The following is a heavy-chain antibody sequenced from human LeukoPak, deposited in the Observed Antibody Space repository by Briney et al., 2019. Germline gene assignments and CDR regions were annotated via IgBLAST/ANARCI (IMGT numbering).Heavy chain of an antibody. D-gene: IGHD3-10*01. CDR1: GYTFTGYY. CDR3: ARAWETYYYGLNVPYYYYGMDV. J-gene: IGHJ6*02. V-gene: IGHV1-2*02. Sequence: ASVKVSCKASGYTFTGYYMHWVRQAPGQGLEWMGWINPNSGGTNYAQKFQGRVTMTRDTSISTAYMELSRLRSDDTAVYYCARAWETYYYGLNVPYYYYGMDVWGQGTTVTVSS. CDR2: INPNSGGT.